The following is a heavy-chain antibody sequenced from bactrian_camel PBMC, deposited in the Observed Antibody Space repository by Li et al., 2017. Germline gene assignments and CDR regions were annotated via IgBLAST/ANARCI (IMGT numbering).Heavy chain of an antibody. J-gene: IGHJ4*01. CDR3: AKVAQSYYNEYDALDY. Sequence: QLVESGGGLVQPGESLRLSCAASGFTFDSYAMSWVRQAPGKGLEWVSTINSGGGSTTYADSVKGRFTISRDNAKNTLYLQLNSLKSGDTAMYYCAKVAQSYYNEYDALDYWGQGTQVTVS. V-gene: IGHV3S42*01. CDR2: INSGGGST. D-gene: IGHD4*01. CDR1: GFTFDSYA.